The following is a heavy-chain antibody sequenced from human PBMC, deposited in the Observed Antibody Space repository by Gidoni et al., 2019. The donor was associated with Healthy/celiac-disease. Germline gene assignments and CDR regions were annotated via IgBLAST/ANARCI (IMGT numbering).Heavy chain of an antibody. J-gene: IGHJ6*02. V-gene: IGHV1-69*06. CDR2: IIPIFGTA. D-gene: IGHD2-2*01. Sequence: QVQLVQSGAAVKKPGSSVKVSCKASGGTFSSYAISWVRQAPGQGLEWMGGIIPIFGTANYAQKFQGRVTITADKSTSTAYMELSSLRSEDTAVYYCASVLGTDGGTSSSYYYYGMDVWGQGTTVTVSS. CDR3: ASVLGTDGGTSSSYYYYGMDV. CDR1: GGTFSSYA.